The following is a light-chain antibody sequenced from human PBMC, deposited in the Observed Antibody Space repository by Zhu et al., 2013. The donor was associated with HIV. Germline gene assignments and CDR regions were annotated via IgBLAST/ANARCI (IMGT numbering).Light chain of an antibody. CDR2: GAS. J-gene: IGKJ2*03. CDR3: QQYGDSPRYS. CDR1: QSVSSY. Sequence: EIVLTQSPATLSLSPGERATLSCRASQSVSSYLAWYQQKPGQAPRLLIFGASSRAPGIPDRFSGSGSGTDFTLTISRLEPEDFAVYYCQQYGDSPRYSFGQGTKLEIK. V-gene: IGKV3-20*01.